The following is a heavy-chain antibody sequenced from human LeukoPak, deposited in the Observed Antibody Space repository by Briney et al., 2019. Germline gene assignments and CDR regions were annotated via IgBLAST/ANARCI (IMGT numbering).Heavy chain of an antibody. D-gene: IGHD6-13*01. CDR2: IYTSGST. CDR3: AREPIAAAYGGLDY. Sequence: SETLSLTCAVSGGSNSSGGYSWSWIRQPPGKGLEWIGRIYTSGSTNYNPSLKSRVTMSVDTSKNQFSLKLSSVTAADTAVYYCAREPIAAAYGGLDYWGQGTLVTVSS. J-gene: IGHJ4*02. V-gene: IGHV4-61*02. CDR1: GGSNSSGGYS.